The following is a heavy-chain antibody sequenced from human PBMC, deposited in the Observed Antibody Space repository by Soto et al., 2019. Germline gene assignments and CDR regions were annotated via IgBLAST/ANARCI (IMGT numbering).Heavy chain of an antibody. CDR1: GASITSSSYL. CDR3: ARLTYNYGSGSYPWFDP. CDR2: IYYSGNT. Sequence: QVQLQESGPGLVKPSDTLSLICTVSGASITSSSYLWGWIRPPPGRGLESIGSIYYSGNTYYNPSLESRVTISMDTSKNQFSLRLSSLTAADTAVYYCARLTYNYGSGSYPWFDPWGLGILVTVSS. D-gene: IGHD3-10*01. J-gene: IGHJ5*02. V-gene: IGHV4-39*01.